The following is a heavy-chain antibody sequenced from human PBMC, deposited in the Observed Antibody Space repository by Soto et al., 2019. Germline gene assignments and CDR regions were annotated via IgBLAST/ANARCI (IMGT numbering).Heavy chain of an antibody. CDR1: GGSLGSVA. V-gene: IGHV1-69*06. CDR2: IIPIFGAP. CDR3: ADMRMAVGGTAPSSYDMDV. Sequence: QGHLLQSGAEVKKPGSSVKVSCKASGGSLGSVAFNWVRQAPGQGLEWMGGIIPIFGAPTYAQSFPGRVTLSAGKTTTTVFMEVNSLRSEDTAGHYCADMRMAVGGTAPSSYDMDVWGQGTTVIVSS. J-gene: IGHJ6*02. D-gene: IGHD6-19*01.